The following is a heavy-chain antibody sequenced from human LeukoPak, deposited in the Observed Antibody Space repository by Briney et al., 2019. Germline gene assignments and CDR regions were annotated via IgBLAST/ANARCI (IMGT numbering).Heavy chain of an antibody. CDR2: ISGSGGST. CDR1: GFTFSSYA. D-gene: IGHD3-3*01. CDR3: ARSEHDFWSGYYLDV. V-gene: IGHV3-23*01. Sequence: GGSLRLSCAASGFTFSSYAMSWVRQAPGKGLEWVSAISGSGGSTYYADSVKGRFTISRDNSKNTLYLQMNSLRAEDTAVYYCARSEHDFWSGYYLDVWGQGTTVTVSS. J-gene: IGHJ6*02.